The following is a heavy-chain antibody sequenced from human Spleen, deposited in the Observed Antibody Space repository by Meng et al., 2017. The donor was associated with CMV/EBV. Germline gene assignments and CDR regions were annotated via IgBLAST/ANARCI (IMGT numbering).Heavy chain of an antibody. Sequence: ASVKVSCKASGYTFTGYFIHWVRQAPGQGLEWMGRINPNSGVKNYGQKFEGRVTMTRDTSISTAYMELSSLRSDDTAVYYCARDLRPGTTIFGVRKVHYGMDVWGQGTTVTVSS. CDR1: GYTFTGYF. CDR3: ARDLRPGTTIFGVRKVHYGMDV. J-gene: IGHJ6*02. CDR2: INPNSGVK. V-gene: IGHV1-2*02. D-gene: IGHD3-3*01.